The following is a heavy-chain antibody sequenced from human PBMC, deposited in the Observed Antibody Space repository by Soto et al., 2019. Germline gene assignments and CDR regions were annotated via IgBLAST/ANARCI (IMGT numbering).Heavy chain of an antibody. V-gene: IGHV4-59*08. CDR1: GGSISSYY. CDR2: ISYSGST. D-gene: IGHD5-12*01. CDR3: ARQWGYNFDY. Sequence: QVQLQESGPGLVQPSETLSLTCTVSGGSISSYYWSWIRQPPGKGLEWIGYISYSGSTNYNPSLKSRVTISVDTSKNQFSLKLSSVTAADTAVYYCARQWGYNFDYWGQGTLVTVSS. J-gene: IGHJ4*02.